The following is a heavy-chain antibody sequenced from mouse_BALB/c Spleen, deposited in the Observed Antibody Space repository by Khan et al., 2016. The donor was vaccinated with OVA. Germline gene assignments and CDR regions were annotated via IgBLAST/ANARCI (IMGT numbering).Heavy chain of an antibody. CDR1: GFNIKDTY. CDR3: ARDYWDVFAY. V-gene: IGHV14-3*02. Sequence: VQLQQSGAELVKPGASVKLSCTASGFNIKDTYMHWVKQRPEQGLEWIGRIDPANGNTKYDPKFHGKVTITADTSSNTAYLQLSSLTSEDTAVYYCARDYWDVFAYWGQGTLVTVSA. CDR2: IDPANGNT. J-gene: IGHJ3*01. D-gene: IGHD4-1*01.